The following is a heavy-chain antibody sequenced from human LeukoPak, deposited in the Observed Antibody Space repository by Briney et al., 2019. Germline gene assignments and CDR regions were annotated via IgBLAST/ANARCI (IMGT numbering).Heavy chain of an antibody. J-gene: IGHJ4*02. V-gene: IGHV3-48*02. D-gene: IGHD4-11*01. CDR3: ATEGASNFDY. CDR2: ISGSSSSI. CDR1: GLTFSSYS. Sequence: GGSLRLSCAVSGLTFSSYSMNWVRQAPGKGLEWVSYISGSSSSIYYADSVKGRFTISRDNARNSLYLQMNSLRDEDTAVYYCATEGASNFDYWGQGTLVTVSS.